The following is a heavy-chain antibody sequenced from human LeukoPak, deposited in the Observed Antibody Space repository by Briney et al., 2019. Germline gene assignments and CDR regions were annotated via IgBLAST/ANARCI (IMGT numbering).Heavy chain of an antibody. CDR2: ISYDGSNK. CDR3: AKGGSYFDY. CDR1: GFTFSSYG. D-gene: IGHD1-26*01. J-gene: IGHJ4*02. Sequence: GGSLRLSCAASGFTFSSYGMHWVRQAPGKGLEWVAVISYDGSNKYYADSVKGRFTISRDNPKNTLYLQMNSLRAEDTAVYYCAKGGSYFDYWGQGTLVTVSS. V-gene: IGHV3-30*18.